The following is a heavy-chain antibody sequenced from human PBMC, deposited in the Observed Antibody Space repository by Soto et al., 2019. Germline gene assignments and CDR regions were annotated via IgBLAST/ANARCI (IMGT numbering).Heavy chain of an antibody. CDR3: ARAFLSVEAPESPYYYSYGMDV. Sequence: ASVKVSCKASGYTFTGYYMHWVRQAPGQGLEWMGWINPNSGGTNYAQKFQGRATMTRDTSISTAYMELSRLRSDDTAVYYCARAFLSVEAPESPYYYSYGMDVWGEGTTVTVSS. V-gene: IGHV1-2*02. J-gene: IGHJ6*02. D-gene: IGHD1-1*01. CDR1: GYTFTGYY. CDR2: INPNSGGT.